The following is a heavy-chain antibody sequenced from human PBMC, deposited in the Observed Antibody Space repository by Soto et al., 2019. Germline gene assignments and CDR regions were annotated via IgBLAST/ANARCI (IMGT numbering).Heavy chain of an antibody. CDR3: ARGEQYSGRIFDY. CDR2: TYYRSKWYY. V-gene: IGHV6-1*01. CDR1: GGSVSSNSAG. J-gene: IGHJ4*01. D-gene: IGHD1-26*01. Sequence: SQTLSRTGAITGGSVSSNSAGWSWVRQSPSRGPEWLGRTYYRSKWYYEYAVSVRGRITINPDTSKNQYSLQLNSVTPEDTAVYFCARGEQYSGRIFDYWGQGTLVTVSS.